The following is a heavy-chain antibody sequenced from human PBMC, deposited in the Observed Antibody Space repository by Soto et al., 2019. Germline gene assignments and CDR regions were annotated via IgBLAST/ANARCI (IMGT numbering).Heavy chain of an antibody. CDR3: TRGPRPSSAGTGAY. CDR2: IDYDGTTT. Sequence: PGGSLRLSCVSSGFAFDSYWMHWVRQVPGEGPVWVSRIDYDGTTTTYADSVKGRFTISRDNAKNTLYLQMNSLRAEDSAVYYCTRGPRPSSAGTGAYWGPGTLVTVSS. V-gene: IGHV3-74*01. CDR1: GFAFDSYW. D-gene: IGHD1-1*01. J-gene: IGHJ4*02.